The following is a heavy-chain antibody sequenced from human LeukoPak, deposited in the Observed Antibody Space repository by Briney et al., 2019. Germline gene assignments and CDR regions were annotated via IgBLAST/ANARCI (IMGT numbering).Heavy chain of an antibody. D-gene: IGHD3-22*01. J-gene: IGHJ3*02. CDR1: RFTFNKYG. Sequence: PGGSLRLSCAASRFTFNKYGMHWVRQAPGKGLEWVSAISGSGGSTYYADSVKGRFTISRDNSKNTLYLQMNSLRAEDTAVYYCAKDDYYDSSGYYEGDAFDIWGQGTMVTVSS. CDR3: AKDDYYDSSGYYEGDAFDI. V-gene: IGHV3-23*01. CDR2: ISGSGGST.